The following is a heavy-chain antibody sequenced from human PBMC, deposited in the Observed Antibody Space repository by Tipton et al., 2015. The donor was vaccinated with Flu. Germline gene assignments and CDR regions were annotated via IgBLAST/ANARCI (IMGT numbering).Heavy chain of an antibody. CDR2: IFYSGSL. Sequence: GEALSSSGYYWSWIRRPPGKGLEWIGYIFYSGSLYYNPSLESRVRISIDTTQNEVSLKLTSVSAADTAVYYCAKSGSYLEYLQHWGQGTLVTVSS. J-gene: IGHJ1*01. D-gene: IGHD1-26*01. V-gene: IGHV4-31*02. CDR3: AKSGSYLEYLQH. CDR1: GEALSSSGYY.